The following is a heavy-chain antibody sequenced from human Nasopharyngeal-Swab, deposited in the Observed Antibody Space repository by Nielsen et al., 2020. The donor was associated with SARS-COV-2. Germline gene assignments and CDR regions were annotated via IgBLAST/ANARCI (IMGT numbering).Heavy chain of an antibody. CDR3: ARAPIVVVITASDY. CDR2: IYYSGST. CDR1: GGSISSGGYY. V-gene: IGHV4-31*03. J-gene: IGHJ4*02. Sequence: SETLSLTCTVSGGSISSGGYYWSWIRQHPGKGLEWIGYIYYSGSTYYNPSLKSRVTISVDTSKNQFSLKLSSVTAADTAVYYCARAPIVVVITASDYWGQGTLVTVSS. D-gene: IGHD3-22*01.